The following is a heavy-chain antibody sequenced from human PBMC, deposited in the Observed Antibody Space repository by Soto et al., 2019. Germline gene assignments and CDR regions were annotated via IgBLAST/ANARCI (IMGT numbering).Heavy chain of an antibody. V-gene: IGHV3-48*02. CDR3: ARGGSGSSWYGDY. CDR2: ISSDSSTI. D-gene: IGHD6-13*01. Sequence: EVQLVESGGGLLQPGGSPRLSCAASGFTFSSYNMNWVRQAPGKGLEWVSYISSDSSTIYYADSVKGRFIISRDNAKNSLYLQMNSLRDEDTAVYYCARGGSGSSWYGDYWGQGTLVTVSS. J-gene: IGHJ4*02. CDR1: GFTFSSYN.